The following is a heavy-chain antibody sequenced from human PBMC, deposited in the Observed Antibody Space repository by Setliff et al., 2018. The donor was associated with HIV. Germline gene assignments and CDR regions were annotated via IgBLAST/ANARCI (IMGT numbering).Heavy chain of an antibody. J-gene: IGHJ4*01. D-gene: IGHD2-21*01. CDR2: INPETGDP. CDR1: GYRFIGHY. V-gene: IGHV1-2*02. Sequence: SVKVSCKTSGYRFIGHYLHWVRLAPGQGPEWVGWINPETGDPNYAQKFRGRVLMTRDTSITTAFLHVAKLTSDDTAIYYCATGIPSDLDYWGQGTLVTVS. CDR3: ATGIPSDLDY.